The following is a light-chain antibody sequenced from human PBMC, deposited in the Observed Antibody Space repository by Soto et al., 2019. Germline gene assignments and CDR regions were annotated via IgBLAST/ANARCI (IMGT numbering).Light chain of an antibody. Sequence: QPVLTQSSSASASLGSSVKLTCTLSSGHSSYIIAWHQQQPGKAPRYLMKLEGSGSYNKGSGVPDRFSGSSSGADRYLTISHLQFEDEADYYGETWDSNTRVFGTGTKLTVL. CDR2: LEGSGSY. J-gene: IGLJ1*01. CDR1: SGHSSYI. V-gene: IGLV4-60*02. CDR3: ETWDSNTRV.